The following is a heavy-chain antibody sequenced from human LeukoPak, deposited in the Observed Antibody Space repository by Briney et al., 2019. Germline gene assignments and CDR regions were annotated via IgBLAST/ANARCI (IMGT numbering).Heavy chain of an antibody. CDR2: ISSDGTHQ. J-gene: IGHJ4*02. V-gene: IGHV3-30-3*01. Sequence: GGSLRLSCAASGFTFSSHAMHWVRQAPGRGLDWVAVISSDGTHQHYADSVKGRFTLSRDNSKHSLDLQMNGLRAEDTAVYYCVREPPPGDYLSKIDYGGPGPLVTGSS. CDR1: GFTFSSHA. D-gene: IGHD4-17*01. CDR3: VREPPPGDYLSKIDY.